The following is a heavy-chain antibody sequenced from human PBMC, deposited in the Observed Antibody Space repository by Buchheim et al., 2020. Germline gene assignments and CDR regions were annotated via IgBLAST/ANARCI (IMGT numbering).Heavy chain of an antibody. J-gene: IGHJ6*02. CDR2: ISSSSSYI. CDR1: GFTFSTYS. Sequence: EVQLVESGGGLVQPGGSLRLSCAASGFTFSTYSMNWVRQAPGKGLEWVSFISSSSSYIYYADSVKGRFTISRDNAKNSLYLQMNSLRAEDTAVYYCANLGYSSSSVDGMDVWGQGTT. V-gene: IGHV3-21*05. D-gene: IGHD6-6*01. CDR3: ANLGYSSSSVDGMDV.